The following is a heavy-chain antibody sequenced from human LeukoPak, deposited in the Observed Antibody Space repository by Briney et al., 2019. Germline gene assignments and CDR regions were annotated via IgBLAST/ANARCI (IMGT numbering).Heavy chain of an antibody. Sequence: GASVKVSCKASGYTFTGYYMHWVRQAPGQGLEWMGWINPNSGNTGYAQKFQGRVTMTRNTSISTAYMELSSLRSEDTAVYYCARGLYFGRFKYNWFDPWGQGTLVTVSS. V-gene: IGHV1-8*02. J-gene: IGHJ5*02. CDR3: ARGLYFGRFKYNWFDP. D-gene: IGHD3-9*01. CDR2: INPNSGNT. CDR1: GYTFTGYY.